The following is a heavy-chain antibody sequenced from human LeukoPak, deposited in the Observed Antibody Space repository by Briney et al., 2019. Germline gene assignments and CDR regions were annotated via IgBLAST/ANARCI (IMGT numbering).Heavy chain of an antibody. CDR3: AKDTDVSCYSPCDS. J-gene: IGHJ4*02. V-gene: IGHV3-23*01. D-gene: IGHD2-2*01. CDR2: IDHSGGVA. CDR1: GFTFRSHA. Sequence: GGSLRLSCAASGFTFRSHAMSWVRQAPGKGLQWVSSIDHSGGVAYFADSVKGRFTISRDNSKNTLYLQMNSLRAEDAAIYYCAKDTDVSCYSPCDSWGQGTLVTVSS.